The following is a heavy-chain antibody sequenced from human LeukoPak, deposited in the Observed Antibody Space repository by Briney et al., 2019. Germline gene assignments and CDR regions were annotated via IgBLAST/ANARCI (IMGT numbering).Heavy chain of an antibody. V-gene: IGHV4-59*01. Sequence: SETLSLTCTVSGGSISSYYWSWIRQPPGKGLEWIGYIYYSGSTNYNPSLKSRVTISVDTSKNQFSLKLSSVTAADTAVYYCARSYSSSWKLFDHWGQGTLVTVSS. D-gene: IGHD6-13*01. J-gene: IGHJ4*02. CDR2: IYYSGST. CDR3: ARSYSSSWKLFDH. CDR1: GGSISSYY.